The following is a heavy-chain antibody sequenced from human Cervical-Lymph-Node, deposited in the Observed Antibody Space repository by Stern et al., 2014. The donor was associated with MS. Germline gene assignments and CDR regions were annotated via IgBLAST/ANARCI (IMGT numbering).Heavy chain of an antibody. Sequence: VQLVESGGGVVQPGRSLRLSCAASGFTFSSYGMHWVRQAPGKGLAWVAVIWYDGSNKYYADSVKGRFTISRDNSKNTLYLQMNSLRAEDTAVYYCAREPAVAGTFDYWGQGTLVTVSS. CDR3: AREPAVAGTFDY. J-gene: IGHJ4*02. CDR1: GFTFSSYG. V-gene: IGHV3-33*01. D-gene: IGHD6-19*01. CDR2: IWYDGSNK.